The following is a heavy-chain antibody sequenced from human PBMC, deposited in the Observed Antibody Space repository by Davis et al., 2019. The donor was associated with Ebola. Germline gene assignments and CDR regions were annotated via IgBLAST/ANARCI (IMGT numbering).Heavy chain of an antibody. D-gene: IGHD3-10*01. V-gene: IGHV4-30-2*01. Sequence: LRLSCAVSGGSISSGGYSWSWIRQPPGKGLEWIGYIYHSGSTYYNPSLKSRVTISVDRSKNQFSLKLSSVTAADTAVYYCARARLGSQTLNWFDPWGQGTLVTVSS. CDR3: ARARLGSQTLNWFDP. CDR2: IYHSGST. CDR1: GGSISSGGYS. J-gene: IGHJ5*02.